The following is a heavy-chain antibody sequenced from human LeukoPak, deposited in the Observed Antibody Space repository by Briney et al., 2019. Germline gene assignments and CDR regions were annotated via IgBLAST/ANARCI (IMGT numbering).Heavy chain of an antibody. CDR2: IYYSGST. J-gene: IGHJ5*02. Sequence: SETLSLTCTVSGGSISSSSYYWGWIRQPPGEGLEWIGSIYYSGSTYYNPSLKSRVTISVDTSKNQFSLKLSSVTAADTAVYYCAATRGYSRFDPWGQGTLVTVSS. CDR1: GGSISSSSYY. D-gene: IGHD5-18*01. CDR3: AATRGYSRFDP. V-gene: IGHV4-39*01.